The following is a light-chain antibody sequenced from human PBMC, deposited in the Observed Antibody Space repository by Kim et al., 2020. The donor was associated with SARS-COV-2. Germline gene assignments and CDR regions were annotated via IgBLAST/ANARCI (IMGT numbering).Light chain of an antibody. J-gene: IGKJ1*01. CDR2: KAS. V-gene: IGKV1-5*03. Sequence: SASGRDRLTIPCRASQRICRYLVWYQQKPAKAPKFLIYKASNLENGVPSRFSGSGSETEFTLTIRSLQPDDSATYYCQQYNTRWTFGQGTKVDIK. CDR1: QRICRY. CDR3: QQYNTRWT.